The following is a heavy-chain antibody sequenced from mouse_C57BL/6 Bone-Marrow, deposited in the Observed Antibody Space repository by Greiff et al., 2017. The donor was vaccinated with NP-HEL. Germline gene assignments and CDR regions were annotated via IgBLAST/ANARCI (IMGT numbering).Heavy chain of an antibody. J-gene: IGHJ3*01. Sequence: VQLQQSGAELVRPGASVRLSCTASGFTIKDDYMHWVKQRPEQGLEWIGWIDPEHGGTEYASKFPGKATITADTSSNTAYLQLRSLASEDTAVYCCTTWPFAYWGQGTLVTVSA. CDR1: GFTIKDDY. V-gene: IGHV14-4*01. CDR3: TTWPFAY. CDR2: IDPEHGGT.